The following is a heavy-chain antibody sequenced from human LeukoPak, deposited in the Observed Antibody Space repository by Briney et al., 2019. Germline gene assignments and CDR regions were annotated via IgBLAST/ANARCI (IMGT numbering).Heavy chain of an antibody. Sequence: PGASLRLSCATSGFTFSGYAMNWVRLAPGKGLQWVSTITGSGARSYYADSVKGRFTISRDNSQNTLYLQMNSLRAEDTAVYYCAKATSESGGYKFDSWGQGTLVTVSS. J-gene: IGHJ4*02. CDR3: AKATSESGGYKFDS. CDR1: GFTFSGYA. D-gene: IGHD3-22*01. V-gene: IGHV3-23*01. CDR2: ITGSGARS.